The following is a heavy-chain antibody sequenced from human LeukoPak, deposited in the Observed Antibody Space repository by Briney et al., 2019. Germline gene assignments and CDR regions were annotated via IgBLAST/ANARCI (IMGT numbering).Heavy chain of an antibody. Sequence: GGSLRLSCAASGFTFSSYAMSWFRQAPGKGLEWVGFIRSKAYGGTTEYAASVKGRFTISRDDSKSIAYLQMNSLKTEDTAVYYCTRGSFGELLSYYYYGMDVWGQGTTVTVSS. J-gene: IGHJ6*02. V-gene: IGHV3-49*03. CDR1: GFTFSSYA. D-gene: IGHD3-10*01. CDR2: IRSKAYGGTT. CDR3: TRGSFGELLSYYYYGMDV.